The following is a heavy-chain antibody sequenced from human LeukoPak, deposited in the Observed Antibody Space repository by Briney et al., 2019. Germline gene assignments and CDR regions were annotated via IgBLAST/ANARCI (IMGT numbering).Heavy chain of an antibody. CDR2: IRSKAYGGTT. CDR1: GLTFGDYA. V-gene: IGHV3-49*04. CDR3: TRKGVYGSGSPDY. J-gene: IGHJ4*02. Sequence: PGGSLRLSCTASGLTFGDYAMSWVRQAPGKGLEWVGFIRSKAYGGTTEYAASVKGRFTISRDDSKSIAYLQMNSLKTEDTAVYYCTRKGVYGSGSPDYWGQGPLVTVSS. D-gene: IGHD3-10*01.